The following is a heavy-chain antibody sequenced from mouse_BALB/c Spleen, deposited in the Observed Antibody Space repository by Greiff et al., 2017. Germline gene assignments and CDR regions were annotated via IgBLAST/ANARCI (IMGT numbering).Heavy chain of an antibody. Sequence: EVQLQQSGAELVKPGASVKLSCTASGFNIKDTYMHWVKQRPEQGLEWIGRIDPANGNTKYDPKFQGKATITADTSSNTAYLQLSSLTSEDTAVYDCARRDYYGSSYEAYWGQGTLVTVSA. J-gene: IGHJ3*01. CDR2: IDPANGNT. CDR3: ARRDYYGSSYEAY. CDR1: GFNIKDTY. D-gene: IGHD1-1*01. V-gene: IGHV14-3*02.